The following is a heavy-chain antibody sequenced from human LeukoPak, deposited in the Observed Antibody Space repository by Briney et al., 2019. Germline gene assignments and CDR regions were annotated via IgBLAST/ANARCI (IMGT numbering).Heavy chain of an antibody. CDR1: GGTLSSYA. J-gene: IGHJ4*02. Sequence: RASVKVSCKASGGTLSSYAISWVRQAPGQGLEWMGGIIPIFGTANYAQKFQGRVTITADKSTSTAYMELSSLRSEDTAVYYCARSGSGWYGGSFDYWAREPWSPSPQ. D-gene: IGHD6-19*01. V-gene: IGHV1-69*06. CDR3: ARSGSGWYGGSFDY. CDR2: IIPIFGTA.